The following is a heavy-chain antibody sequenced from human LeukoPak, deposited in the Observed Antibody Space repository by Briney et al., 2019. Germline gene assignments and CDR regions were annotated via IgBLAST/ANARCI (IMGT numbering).Heavy chain of an antibody. CDR3: AREAVVRYPDY. V-gene: IGHV1-18*01. Sequence: ASVKVSCKASGYTFTIYGISWVRQPPGQGLVCMRWISAHNCNTNYAQKLQGRVTMTTDTSTSTAYMEVRSLRSDDTAVYYWAREAVVRYPDYWGQGTLVTVPS. CDR1: GYTFTIYG. J-gene: IGHJ4*02. D-gene: IGHD3-9*01. CDR2: ISAHNCNT.